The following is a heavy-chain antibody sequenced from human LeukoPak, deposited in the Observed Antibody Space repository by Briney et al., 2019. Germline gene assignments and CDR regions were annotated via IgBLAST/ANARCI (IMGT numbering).Heavy chain of an antibody. D-gene: IGHD2/OR15-2a*01. CDR3: AREGISRKMDFDY. CDR2: ISGSGGST. J-gene: IGHJ4*02. Sequence: GGSLRLSCAASGFTFSNYAMNWVRQAPGKGLEWVSAISGSGGSTYYADSVKGRFTISRDNSKNTLYVQMKSLRAEDTAVYYCAREGISRKMDFDYWGQGTLVTVSS. V-gene: IGHV3-23*01. CDR1: GFTFSNYA.